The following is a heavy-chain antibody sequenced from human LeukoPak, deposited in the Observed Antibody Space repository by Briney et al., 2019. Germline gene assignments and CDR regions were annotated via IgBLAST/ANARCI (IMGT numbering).Heavy chain of an antibody. CDR3: AKEPRSLVGATSAGGMDV. CDR2: ISGSGGST. Sequence: PGGSLRLSCAASGFTFSSYAMSWVRQAPGKGLEWVSAISGSGGSTYYADSVKGRFTISRDNSENTLYLQMNSLRAEDTAVYYCAKEPRSLVGATSAGGMDVWGQGTTVTVSS. CDR1: GFTFSSYA. D-gene: IGHD1-26*01. J-gene: IGHJ6*02. V-gene: IGHV3-23*01.